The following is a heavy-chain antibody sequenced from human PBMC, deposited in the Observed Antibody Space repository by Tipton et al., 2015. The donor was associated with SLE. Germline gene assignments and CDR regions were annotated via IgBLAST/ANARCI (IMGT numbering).Heavy chain of an antibody. CDR1: GGSISSSSYY. D-gene: IGHD3-16*02. CDR2: IYYSGST. Sequence: TLSLTCTVSGGSISSSSYYWGWIRQPPGKGLEWIGSIYYSGSTYYNPSLKSRVTISVDTSKNQFSLKLSSVTAADTAVYYCARSGFGGVIANYFDYWGQGTLVTVSS. J-gene: IGHJ4*02. CDR3: ARSGFGGVIANYFDY. V-gene: IGHV4-39*07.